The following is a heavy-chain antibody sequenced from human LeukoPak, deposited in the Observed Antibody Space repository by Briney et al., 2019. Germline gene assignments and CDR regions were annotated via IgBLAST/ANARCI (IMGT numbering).Heavy chain of an antibody. V-gene: IGHV3-48*03. CDR2: ISATGGTI. D-gene: IGHD1-26*01. J-gene: IGHJ4*02. CDR1: GFTFSSNG. Sequence: GGSLRLSCAASGFTFSSNGMNWVRQAPGKGLEWVSYISATGGTIYYADSVKGRFTISRDNAKNSLYLQMNSLRAEGTAVYYCARVSRGSYHFDYWGQGALVTVSS. CDR3: ARVSRGSYHFDY.